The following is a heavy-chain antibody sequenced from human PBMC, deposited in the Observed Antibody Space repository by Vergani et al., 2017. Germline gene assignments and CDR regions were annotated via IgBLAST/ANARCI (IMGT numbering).Heavy chain of an antibody. CDR1: GGSFSGYY. CDR2: INHSGST. CDR3: ASLTGTPRGGYYYYMDV. Sequence: QVQLQQWGAGLLKPSETLSLTCAVYGGSFSGYYWSWIRQPPGKGLEWIGEINHSGSTNYNPSLKSRVTISVDTSKNQFSLKLSSVTAADTAVYYCASLTGTPRGGYYYYMDVWGKGTTVTVSS. V-gene: IGHV4-34*01. J-gene: IGHJ6*03. D-gene: IGHD1-20*01.